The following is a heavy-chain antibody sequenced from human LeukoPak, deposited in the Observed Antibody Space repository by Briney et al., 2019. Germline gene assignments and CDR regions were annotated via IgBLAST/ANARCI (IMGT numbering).Heavy chain of an antibody. CDR1: GGSFSGYY. V-gene: IGHV4-34*01. J-gene: IGHJ5*02. CDR2: INRSGST. D-gene: IGHD6-19*01. Sequence: PSETLSLTCAVYGGSFSGYYWSWIRQPPGKGLEWIGEINRSGSTNYNPSLKSRVTISVDTSKNQFSLKLSSVTAADTAVYYCARHPSSGWYLMPHFDPWGQGTLVTVSS. CDR3: ARHPSSGWYLMPHFDP.